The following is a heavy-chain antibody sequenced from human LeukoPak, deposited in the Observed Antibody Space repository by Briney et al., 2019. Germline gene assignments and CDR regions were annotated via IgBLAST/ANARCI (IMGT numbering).Heavy chain of an antibody. V-gene: IGHV1-18*01. CDR2: ISAYNGNT. CDR3: ARDPIVLMVYATENYYYYMDV. Sequence: ASVKVSCKASGYTFTSYGISWVRQAPGQGLEWMGWISAYNGNTNYAQKLQGRVTMTTDTSTSTAYMELRSLRSDDTAVYYCARDPIVLMVYATENYYYYMDVWGKGTTVTVSS. D-gene: IGHD2-8*01. J-gene: IGHJ6*03. CDR1: GYTFTSYG.